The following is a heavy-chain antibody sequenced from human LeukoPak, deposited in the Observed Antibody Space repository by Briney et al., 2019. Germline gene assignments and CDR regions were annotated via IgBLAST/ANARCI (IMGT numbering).Heavy chain of an antibody. CDR3: ARDIGSYYDSTGYFDY. J-gene: IGHJ4*02. CDR1: GGSISSYY. CDR2: IYYSGST. V-gene: IGHV4-59*01. Sequence: SETLSLTCTVSGGSISSYYWSWIRQSPGKGLEWIGYIYYSGSTNYNPSLKSRVTISVDTSKNQFSLKLSSVTAADTAVYYCARDIGSYYDSTGYFDYWGQGTLVTVSS. D-gene: IGHD3-22*01.